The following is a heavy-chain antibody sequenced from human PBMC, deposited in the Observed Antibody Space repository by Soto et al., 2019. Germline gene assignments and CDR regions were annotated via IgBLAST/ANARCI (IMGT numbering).Heavy chain of an antibody. Sequence: SGPTLVNPTQTLTLTCIVSGFSVSTSGVGVGWIRQPPGKAPEWLGIIYWDGDKRYRPSLKSRLTIIKDTSKNQVVLTMTNMDPVDTATYYCASLAYCGGNCYANDAFDMWGQGTVVTVSS. D-gene: IGHD2-21*02. CDR2: IYWDGDK. CDR3: ASLAYCGGNCYANDAFDM. CDR1: GFSVSTSGVG. V-gene: IGHV2-5*02. J-gene: IGHJ3*02.